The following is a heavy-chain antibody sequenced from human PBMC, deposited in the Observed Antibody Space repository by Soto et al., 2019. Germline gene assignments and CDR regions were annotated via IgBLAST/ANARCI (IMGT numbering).Heavy chain of an antibody. CDR1: GLTFSSYW. Sequence: EVQLVESGGGLVQPGGSLRLSCAASGLTFSSYWMSWVRQAPGKGLEWVANIKKEGSEKYYVDSVKGRFTISRDNAKNSLYLQMNSLRAEDTAVYYCARVLTGAFDYWGQGTLVTVSS. D-gene: IGHD3-9*01. CDR2: IKKEGSEK. CDR3: ARVLTGAFDY. J-gene: IGHJ4*02. V-gene: IGHV3-7*01.